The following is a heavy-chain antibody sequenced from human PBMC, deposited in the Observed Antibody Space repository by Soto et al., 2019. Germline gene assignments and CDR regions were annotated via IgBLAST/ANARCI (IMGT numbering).Heavy chain of an antibody. J-gene: IGHJ4*02. CDR3: AREELSGGSCSF. CDR2: IIPILGTA. V-gene: IGHV1-69*01. Sequence: QVQLVQSGAEVKKPGSSVKVSCKASGGTFSSYAISWVRQAPGQGLEWMGGIIPILGTANYAQKFQGRVMIAADEFTSTAYMELSSLRSEDTAVYYCAREELSGGSCSFWGQGTLVTVSS. CDR1: GGTFSSYA. D-gene: IGHD2-15*01.